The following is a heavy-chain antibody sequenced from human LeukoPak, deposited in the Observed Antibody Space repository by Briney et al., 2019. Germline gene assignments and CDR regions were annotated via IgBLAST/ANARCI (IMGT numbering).Heavy chain of an antibody. CDR2: INANSGDT. V-gene: IGHV1-2*02. CDR3: AREISGYFDY. Sequence: GASVKVSCKASGYTFTGYYMHWVRQAPGQGLEWMGWINANSGDTKYAQKFQGRVTMTRDTSISTAYMELSRLRSDDTAMYYCAREISGYFDYRGQGTLFTVSA. CDR1: GYTFTGYY. J-gene: IGHJ4*02. D-gene: IGHD3-22*01.